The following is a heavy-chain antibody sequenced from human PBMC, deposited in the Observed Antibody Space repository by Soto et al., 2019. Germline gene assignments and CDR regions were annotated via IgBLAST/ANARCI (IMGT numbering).Heavy chain of an antibody. D-gene: IGHD1-26*01. V-gene: IGHV3-53*01. J-gene: IGHJ4*02. Sequence: EVQLVESGGGVIQPGGSLRLSCAAAGFSVSSKYMSWVRQAPGKGLEWVSVIYTDGRTFYAESVKGRFTISRDNSENTIYLQMNSLRAKDTAVYYCGRGQTVGVTAPDSWGQGTLVTVSS. CDR3: GRGQTVGVTAPDS. CDR1: GFSVSSKY. CDR2: IYTDGRT.